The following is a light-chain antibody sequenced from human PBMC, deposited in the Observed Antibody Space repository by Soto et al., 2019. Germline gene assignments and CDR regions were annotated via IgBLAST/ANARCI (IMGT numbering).Light chain of an antibody. V-gene: IGKV3-11*01. CDR1: QSVNIN. CDR2: GAS. J-gene: IGKJ1*01. CDR3: QQRSIWPRGT. Sequence: IEMTESPSTLSVTHGERATLSCRASQSVNINLAWYQQKPGQAPRLLIQGASTRATGTPARFSGSGSGTDFTLTISSLEPEDFAVYYCQQRSIWPRGTSAQRAKVDIK.